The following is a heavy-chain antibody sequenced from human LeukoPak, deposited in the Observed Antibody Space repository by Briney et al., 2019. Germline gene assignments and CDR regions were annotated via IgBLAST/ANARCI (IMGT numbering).Heavy chain of an antibody. V-gene: IGHV3-20*04. J-gene: IGHJ4*02. CDR1: GFIFNDFG. D-gene: IGHD3-16*01. Sequence: GGSLRLSCTASGFIFNDFGLTWVRQAPGKGLEWVSSLNWNGESTGYADSVKGRFTISRDNAKNSLYLRMASLRAEDTAFYYCARSEGSWGNYYFDYWGEGTLVTVSS. CDR3: ARSEGSWGNYYFDY. CDR2: LNWNGEST.